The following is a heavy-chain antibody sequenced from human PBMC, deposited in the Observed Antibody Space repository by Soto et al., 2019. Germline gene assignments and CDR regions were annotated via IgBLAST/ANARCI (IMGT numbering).Heavy chain of an antibody. V-gene: IGHV5-10-1*01. CDR2: IDVSDSYT. CDR3: AKRRVGDAFDV. CDR1: GDRFSNYW. D-gene: IGHD1-26*01. J-gene: IGHJ3*01. Sequence: LGESLKISCKGSGDRFSNYWINWVRQVPGKGLEWMGRIDVSDSYTNYSPSFQGHVTISADKSISTVYLQWNSLKAADTAVYFCAKRRVGDAFDVWGQGTKVTVSS.